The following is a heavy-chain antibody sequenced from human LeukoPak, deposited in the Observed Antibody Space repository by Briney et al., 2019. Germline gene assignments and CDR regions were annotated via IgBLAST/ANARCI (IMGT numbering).Heavy chain of an antibody. D-gene: IGHD7-27*01. CDR1: GGSISSSSYY. CDR2: IYYSGST. J-gene: IGHJ4*02. CDR3: ARDNWGSLDY. V-gene: IGHV4-39*02. Sequence: SETLSLTCTVSGGSISSSSYYWGWLRQPPGKGLEWIGSIYYSGSTYYNPSLKSRVTISVDTSKNQFSLKLSSVTAADTAVYYCARDNWGSLDYWGQGALVTVSS.